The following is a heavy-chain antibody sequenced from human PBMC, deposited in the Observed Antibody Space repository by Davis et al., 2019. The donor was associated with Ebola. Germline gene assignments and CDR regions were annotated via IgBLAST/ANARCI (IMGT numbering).Heavy chain of an antibody. CDR3: ARRKAAAGSNWFDP. CDR1: GGSFSGYY. D-gene: IGHD6-13*01. CDR2: IYYSGST. Sequence: SETLSLTCAVYGGSFSGYYWSWIRQPPGKGLEWIGYIYYSGSTNYNPSLKSRVTITVDTSKNQFSLKLSSVTAADTAVYYCARRKAAAGSNWFDPWGQGTLVTVSS. J-gene: IGHJ5*02. V-gene: IGHV4-59*01.